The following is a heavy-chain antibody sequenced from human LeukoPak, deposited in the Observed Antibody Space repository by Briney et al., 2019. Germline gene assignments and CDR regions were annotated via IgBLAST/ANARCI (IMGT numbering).Heavy chain of an antibody. Sequence: GGSLRLSCTASGFTFNSYTMNWVRQAPGKGLEWVSSISSGSTYRYYADSVKGRFTISRDNAENSLFLQMDSLRAEDTALYYCAKCGNSGCHLIDYWGQGTLVTVSS. CDR2: ISSGSTYR. J-gene: IGHJ4*02. D-gene: IGHD5-12*01. V-gene: IGHV3-21*01. CDR1: GFTFNSYT. CDR3: AKCGNSGCHLIDY.